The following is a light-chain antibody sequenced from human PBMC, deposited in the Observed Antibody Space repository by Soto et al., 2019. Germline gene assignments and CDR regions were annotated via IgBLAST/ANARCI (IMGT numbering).Light chain of an antibody. CDR1: QNINTW. CDR3: QQYNNYFWA. CDR2: KAS. V-gene: IGKV1-5*03. Sequence: DIQMTQSPTTVSASVGDRVTITCRASQNINTWLAWYQQKPGKTPKLLILKASTLERGVPSRFSGSGSGTEFTLTISSLQPDDLGTYYCQQYNNYFWAFGQGTRVEIK. J-gene: IGKJ1*01.